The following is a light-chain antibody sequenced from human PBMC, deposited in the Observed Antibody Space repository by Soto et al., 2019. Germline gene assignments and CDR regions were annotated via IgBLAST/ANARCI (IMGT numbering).Light chain of an antibody. J-gene: IGLJ2*01. CDR1: STDVGLYDY. CDR3: CSYAGSETYVV. V-gene: IGLV2-11*01. CDR2: DVS. Sequence: QSALTQPRSVSGSPGQSLTISCTGTSTDVGLYDYVSWYQQHPGKAPRLMIYDVSRRPSGVPNRFSGSKSGNTASLTISRLQAEDEALYYCCSYAGSETYVVFGGGTQRPVL.